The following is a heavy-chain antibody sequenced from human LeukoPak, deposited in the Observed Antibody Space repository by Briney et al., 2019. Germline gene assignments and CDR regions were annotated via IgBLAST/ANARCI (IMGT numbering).Heavy chain of an antibody. D-gene: IGHD6-6*01. V-gene: IGHV3-73*01. Sequence: GGSLRLSCAASGFTFSGSAMHWVRQASGKGLEWVGRIRSKANSYATAYAASVKGRFTISRDDSKNTAYLQMNSLETEDTAMYYCTYTSSSGVVYWGQGTLVTVSS. CDR2: IRSKANSYAT. CDR3: TYTSSSGVVY. J-gene: IGHJ4*02. CDR1: GFTFSGSA.